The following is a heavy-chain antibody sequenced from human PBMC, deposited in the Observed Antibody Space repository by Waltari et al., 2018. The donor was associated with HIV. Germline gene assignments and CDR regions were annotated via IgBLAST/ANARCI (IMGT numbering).Heavy chain of an antibody. V-gene: IGHV3-7*03. D-gene: IGHD2-21*01. J-gene: IGHJ4*02. CDR1: GIPFGTFS. CDR3: AREVSGSPYFFNY. Sequence: EVQLVQSGGGLVQPGGSRRLACVTSGIPFGTFSLSWVLKVPGKGLEWVANISKDTNKKNYVDSVKGRFIISRDNAGNSLFLDMTDLRGEDTGLYYCAREVSGSPYFFNYWGQGAMLIVSP. CDR2: ISKDTNKK.